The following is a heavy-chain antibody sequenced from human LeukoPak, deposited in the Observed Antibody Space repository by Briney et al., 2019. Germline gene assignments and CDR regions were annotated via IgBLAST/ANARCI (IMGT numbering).Heavy chain of an antibody. Sequence: GGSLRLSCTASGFTLSTYWMHWVRQAPGKGLVWVSRINSDGSTTTYANSVKGRFTISRDNAKNTLYLQLNSLRAEDTAVYYCASDYRGNYGNYYYGMDVWGQGTTVTVSS. CDR1: GFTLSTYW. CDR3: ASDYRGNYGNYYYGMDV. D-gene: IGHD3-10*01. CDR2: INSDGSTT. J-gene: IGHJ6*02. V-gene: IGHV3-74*01.